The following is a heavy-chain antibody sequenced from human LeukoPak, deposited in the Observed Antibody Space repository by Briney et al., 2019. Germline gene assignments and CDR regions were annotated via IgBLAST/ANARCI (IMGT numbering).Heavy chain of an antibody. CDR3: ARKSVDSSARAFDY. CDR2: IYYSGST. CDR1: GGSISSGDYY. J-gene: IGHJ4*02. V-gene: IGHV4-30-4*01. Sequence: SQTLSLTCTVSGGSISSGDYYWSWIRQPPGKGLEWIGYIYYSGSTYYNPSLKSRVTISVDTSKNKFSLKLSSVTAADTAVYYCARKSVDSSARAFDYWGQGTLVTVSS. D-gene: IGHD3-22*01.